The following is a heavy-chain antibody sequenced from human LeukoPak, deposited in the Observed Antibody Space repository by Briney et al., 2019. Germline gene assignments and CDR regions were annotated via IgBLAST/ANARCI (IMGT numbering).Heavy chain of an antibody. CDR2: IIPIFGTA. CDR1: GGTFSIYA. Sequence: ASVTVSCKASGGTFSIYAISWVRQAPGQGLEWMGGIIPIFGTANYAQKFQGRVTITADESTSTAYMELSSLRSEDTAVYYCARGATVLMVYATFYYWGQGTLVTVSS. V-gene: IGHV1-69*01. J-gene: IGHJ4*02. D-gene: IGHD2-8*01. CDR3: ARGATVLMVYATFYY.